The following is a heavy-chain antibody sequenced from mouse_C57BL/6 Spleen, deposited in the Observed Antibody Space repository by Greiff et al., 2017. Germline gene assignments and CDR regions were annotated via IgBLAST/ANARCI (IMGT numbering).Heavy chain of an antibody. V-gene: IGHV1-69*01. CDR1: GYTFTSYW. CDR3: ARYHGSYAMDY. Sequence: QVQLQQPGAELVMPGASVKLSCTASGYTFTSYWMHWVKQRPGQGLEWIGDIDPSASYTNSNQKFKGKSTLTVDKSTSTAYMQLRSLTPEDSAVYYCARYHGSYAMDYWGQGTSVTVSS. J-gene: IGHJ4*01. CDR2: IDPSASYT. D-gene: IGHD1-1*01.